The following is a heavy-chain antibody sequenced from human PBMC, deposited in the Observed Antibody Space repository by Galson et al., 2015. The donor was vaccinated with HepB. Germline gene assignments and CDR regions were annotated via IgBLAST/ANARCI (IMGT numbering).Heavy chain of an antibody. D-gene: IGHD3-3*01. CDR1: GFTFSSYS. Sequence: SLRLSCAASGFTFSSYSMNWVRQAPGKGLEWVSYISSSSSTIYYADSVKGRFTISRDNAKNSLYLQMNSLRAEDTAVYYCARDQQSTTYYDFWSGYFEEGYYYYGIDVWGQGTTVTVSS. J-gene: IGHJ6*02. CDR3: ARDQQSTTYYDFWSGYFEEGYYYYGIDV. V-gene: IGHV3-48*04. CDR2: ISSSSSTI.